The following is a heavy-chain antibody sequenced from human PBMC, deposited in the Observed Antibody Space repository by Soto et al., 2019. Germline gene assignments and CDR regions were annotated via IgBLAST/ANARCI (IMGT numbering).Heavy chain of an antibody. CDR1: GGSISSGGYY. CDR3: ARGSPGPYFDY. Sequence: QVQLQESGPGLVKPSQTLSLTCTVSGGSISSGGYYWSWIRQHPGKGLEWIGYIYYSGSTYYNPSLKSRVTVSVDTSKNQFSLKLSSVTAADTTVYYCARGSPGPYFDYWGQGTLVTVSS. J-gene: IGHJ4*02. CDR2: IYYSGST. V-gene: IGHV4-31*03.